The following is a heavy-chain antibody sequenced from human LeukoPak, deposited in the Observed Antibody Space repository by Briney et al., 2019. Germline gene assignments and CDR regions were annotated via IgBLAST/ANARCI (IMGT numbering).Heavy chain of an antibody. D-gene: IGHD4-23*01. V-gene: IGHV3-23*01. J-gene: IGHJ4*02. CDR1: GFTFSTYA. CDR2: INGIGGST. Sequence: GGSLRLSCAASGFTFSTYAMSWVRQAPGKGLEWVSAINGIGGSTYYADSVKGRFTISRDDSKNTLYLQMNSLRAEDTAVYYCAKGIYGGNFDYWGQGTLVTVSS. CDR3: AKGIYGGNFDY.